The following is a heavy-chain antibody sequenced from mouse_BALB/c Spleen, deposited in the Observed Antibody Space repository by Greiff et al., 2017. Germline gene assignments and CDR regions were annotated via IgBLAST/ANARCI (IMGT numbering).Heavy chain of an antibody. CDR2: ISYSGST. J-gene: IGHJ3*01. CDR1: GDSITSGY. D-gene: IGHD4-1*01. V-gene: IGHV3-8*02. Sequence: EVQLQQSGPSLVKPSQTLSLTCSVTGDSITSGYWTWIRKFPGNKLEYMGYISYSGSTYYNPSLKSRISITRDTSKNQYYLQLNSVTTEDTATYYCASQAFPLTAPFAYWGQGTLVTVSA. CDR3: ASQAFPLTAPFAY.